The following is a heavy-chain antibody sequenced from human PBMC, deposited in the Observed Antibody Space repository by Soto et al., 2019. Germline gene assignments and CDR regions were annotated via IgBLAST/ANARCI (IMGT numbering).Heavy chain of an antibody. J-gene: IGHJ4*02. CDR3: ARDVYYDGSGYRLSGIDY. CDR1: GFTLRNYA. D-gene: IGHD3-22*01. CDR2: ISQNESDK. Sequence: QVQLVESGGAVVQPGRSLRLSCAVSGFTLRNYAMHWVRQAPGKGLEWVALISQNESDKPSPDSVKGRFTTSRDSYTNTLYLQMNSLRPEDTAVYYCARDVYYDGSGYRLSGIDYSGQGTLVVVSS. V-gene: IGHV3-30-3*01.